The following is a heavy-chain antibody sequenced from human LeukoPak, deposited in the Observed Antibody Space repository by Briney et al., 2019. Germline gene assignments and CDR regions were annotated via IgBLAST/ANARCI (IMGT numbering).Heavy chain of an antibody. V-gene: IGHV1-3*03. D-gene: IGHD3-10*01. Sequence: GASVKASCKASGYIFTSYVMHWVRQAPGHRRECMGWINAGNGNTKYSQEFQGRVTITRDTSASTAYMELSSLRSEDMAVYYCARDSMVRGVPDYWVQGTLVTVSS. CDR3: ARDSMVRGVPDY. CDR1: GYIFTSYV. CDR2: INAGNGNT. J-gene: IGHJ4*02.